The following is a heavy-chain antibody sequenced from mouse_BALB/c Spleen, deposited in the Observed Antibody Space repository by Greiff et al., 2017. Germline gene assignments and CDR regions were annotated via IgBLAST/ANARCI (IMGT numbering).Heavy chain of an antibody. CDR3: ARPDGYYDY. J-gene: IGHJ2*01. V-gene: IGHV1S81*02. CDR2: INPSNGRT. CDR1: GYTFTSYW. Sequence: VQLQQPGAELVKPGASVKLSCKASGYTFTSYWMHWVKQRPGQGLEWIGEINPSNGRTNYNEKFKSKATLTVDKSSSTAYMQLSSLTSEDSAVYYCARPDGYYDYWGQGTTLTVSS. D-gene: IGHD2-3*01.